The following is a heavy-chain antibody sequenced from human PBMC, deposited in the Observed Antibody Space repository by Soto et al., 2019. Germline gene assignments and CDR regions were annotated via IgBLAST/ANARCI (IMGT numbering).Heavy chain of an antibody. CDR1: GGSISSGDYY. CDR3: ARGAYYDGSGFDY. CDR2: IYYSGST. D-gene: IGHD3-22*01. Sequence: SETLSLTCTVSGGSISSGDYYWSWIRQPPGKGLKWIGYIYYSGSTYYNPSLKSRVTISVDTSKNQFSLKLSSVTAADTAVYYCARGAYYDGSGFDYWGQGTLVTVSS. J-gene: IGHJ4*02. V-gene: IGHV4-30-4*01.